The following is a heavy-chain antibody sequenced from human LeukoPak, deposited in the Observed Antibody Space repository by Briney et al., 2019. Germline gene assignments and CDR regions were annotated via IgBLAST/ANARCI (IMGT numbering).Heavy chain of an antibody. CDR1: GFTFSSYS. V-gene: IGHV3-21*01. CDR3: AREPDPTTSIAAAASFDY. CDR2: ISSSSSYI. D-gene: IGHD6-13*01. Sequence: KPGGSLRLSCAASGFTFSSYSMNWVRQAPGKGLEWVSSISSSSSYIYYADSVKGRFTISRDNAKNSLYLQMNSPRAEDTAVYYCAREPDPTTSIAAAASFDYWGQRTLVTVSS. J-gene: IGHJ4*02.